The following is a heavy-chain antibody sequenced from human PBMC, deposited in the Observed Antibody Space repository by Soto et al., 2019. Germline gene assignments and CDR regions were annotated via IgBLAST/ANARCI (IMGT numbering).Heavy chain of an antibody. CDR3: VKIERRDHGDYCPRY. CDR2: INEDGGEK. CDR1: GFTFSRYC. Sequence: LSLSCIVSGFTFSRYCMTWIRQAPGKGPEWVAHINEDGGEKYYVDSVKGRFTISRDNAKNSLYLDMKSLRAEDTAVYYCVKIERRDHGDYCPRYWGQGTLVTVSS. V-gene: IGHV3-7*03. D-gene: IGHD4-17*01. J-gene: IGHJ4*02.